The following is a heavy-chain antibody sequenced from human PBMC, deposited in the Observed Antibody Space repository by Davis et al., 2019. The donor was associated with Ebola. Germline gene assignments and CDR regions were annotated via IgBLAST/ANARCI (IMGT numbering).Heavy chain of an antibody. V-gene: IGHV3-7*03. CDR1: GFIFSSYW. Sequence: PGGSLRLSCAASGFIFSSYWMSWVRQAPGKGLERVADIKQDGSEKYYVDSVKGRFTISRDNAKKSLFLQMNSLRAEDTATYYCARYCHYTDCSYFDCWGQGTMVAVSS. D-gene: IGHD3-16*01. CDR3: ARYCHYTDCSYFDC. J-gene: IGHJ4*02. CDR2: IKQDGSEK.